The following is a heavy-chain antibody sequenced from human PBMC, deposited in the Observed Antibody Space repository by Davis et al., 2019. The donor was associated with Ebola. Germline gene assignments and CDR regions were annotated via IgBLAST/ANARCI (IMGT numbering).Heavy chain of an antibody. CDR2: ISSSSSTI. J-gene: IGHJ4*02. D-gene: IGHD6-19*01. CDR3: ATGGALAVAGY. V-gene: IGHV3-48*04. Sequence: GESLKISCAASGFTFSSYSMNWVRQAPGKGLEWVSYISSSSSTISYADSVKGRFTIARDNAKNSLYLQMNSLRAEDTAVYYCATGGALAVAGYWGQGTLVTVSS. CDR1: GFTFSSYS.